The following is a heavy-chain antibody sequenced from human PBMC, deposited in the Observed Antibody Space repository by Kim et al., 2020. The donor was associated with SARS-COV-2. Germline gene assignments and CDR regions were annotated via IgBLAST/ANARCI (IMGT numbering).Heavy chain of an antibody. J-gene: IGHJ6*02. Sequence: GGSLRLSCAASGFTFSSYAMSWVRQAPGKGLEWVSAISGSGGSTYYADSVKGRFTISTDNSKNTLYLQMTSLRAEDTAVYYCANLRGVALDVWGQGTTVTVSS. D-gene: IGHD3-10*01. CDR3: ANLRGVALDV. CDR2: ISGSGGST. CDR1: GFTFSSYA. V-gene: IGHV3-23*01.